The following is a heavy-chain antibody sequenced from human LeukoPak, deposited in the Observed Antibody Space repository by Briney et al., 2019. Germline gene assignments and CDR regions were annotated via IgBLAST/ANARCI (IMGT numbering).Heavy chain of an antibody. CDR1: GFTFSSYG. Sequence: GGSLRLSCAASGFTFSSYGMHWVRQAPGKGLEWVAVIWYDGSNKYYADSVKGRFTISRDNSKNTLYLQMNSLRAEDTAVYYCAREPGELWPLYYYYGMDVWGQGTTVTVSS. J-gene: IGHJ6*02. CDR3: AREPGELWPLYYYYGMDV. D-gene: IGHD5-18*01. V-gene: IGHV3-33*01. CDR2: IWYDGSNK.